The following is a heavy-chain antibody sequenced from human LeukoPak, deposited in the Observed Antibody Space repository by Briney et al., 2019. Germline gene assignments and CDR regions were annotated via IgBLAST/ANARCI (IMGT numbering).Heavy chain of an antibody. J-gene: IGHJ3*02. CDR1: GFTFSNYY. CDR3: ANRDPSYFGFDI. Sequence: PGGSLRLSCAASGFTFSNYYMSWIRQAPGKGLEWVSYISGSGTPIYYADSVKGRFTISRDNSKNTLYLQMNSLRDEDTAVYYCANRDPSYFGFDIWGQGTMVTVSS. V-gene: IGHV3-11*01. CDR2: ISGSGTPI. D-gene: IGHD1-14*01.